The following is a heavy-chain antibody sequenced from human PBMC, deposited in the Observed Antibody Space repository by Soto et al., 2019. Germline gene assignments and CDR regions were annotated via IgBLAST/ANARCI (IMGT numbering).Heavy chain of an antibody. CDR2: IFSNDEK. CDR3: ASTYSTSWYWFDP. Sequence: QVTVKESGPVLVKPTETLTLTCTVSGFSLSNAGLGVSWIRQPPGKALEWLAHIFSNDEKSYSTSLKSRLTSSQDXXKSQVVLTMTNMDPVDTATYYCASTYSTSWYWFDPWGQGTLVTVSS. D-gene: IGHD6-13*01. J-gene: IGHJ5*02. V-gene: IGHV2-26*04. CDR1: GFSLSNAGLG.